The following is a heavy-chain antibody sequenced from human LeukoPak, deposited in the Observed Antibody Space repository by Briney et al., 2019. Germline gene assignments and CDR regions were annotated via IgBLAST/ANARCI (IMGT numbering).Heavy chain of an antibody. V-gene: IGHV1-18*01. CDR2: ISAYNGNT. CDR1: GYTFTSYG. J-gene: IGHJ4*02. CDR3: ARVLTMVRGVIAY. Sequence: GASVKVSCKASGYTFTSYGISWVRQAPGQGLEWMGWISAYNGNTNYAQKFQGRVTMTRNTSISTAYMELSSLRSEDTAVYYCARVLTMVRGVIAYWGQGTLVTVSS. D-gene: IGHD3-10*01.